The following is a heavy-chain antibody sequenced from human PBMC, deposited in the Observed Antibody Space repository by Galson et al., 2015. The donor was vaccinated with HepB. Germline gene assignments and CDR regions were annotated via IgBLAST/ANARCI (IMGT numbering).Heavy chain of an antibody. V-gene: IGHV4-39*01. CDR2: IYYSGST. Sequence: SETLSLTCIVSGGSISTSYFYWGWIRQPPGKGLEWIRSIYYSGSTYYNPSLKNRVTISVDTPKNQLSLELSSVTAADTAVYYCARREGCRGISCNYFDYWGQGTLVTVSS. CDR3: ARREGCRGISCNYFDY. D-gene: IGHD3-3*02. J-gene: IGHJ4*02. CDR1: GGSISTSYFY.